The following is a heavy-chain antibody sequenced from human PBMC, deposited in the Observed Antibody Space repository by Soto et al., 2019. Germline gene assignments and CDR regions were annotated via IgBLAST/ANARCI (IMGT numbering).Heavy chain of an antibody. J-gene: IGHJ4*02. CDR1: GGTFSSYA. Sequence: QVQLVQSGAEVKKPGSSVKVSCKASGGTFSSYAISWVRQAPGQGLEWMGGIIPIFGTANYAQKVQGRVTITADESTSTAYMELSSLRTEDTAVYYCAREAPDILTGYSPEYYFDYWGQGTLVTVSS. D-gene: IGHD3-9*01. CDR2: IIPIFGTA. V-gene: IGHV1-69*01. CDR3: AREAPDILTGYSPEYYFDY.